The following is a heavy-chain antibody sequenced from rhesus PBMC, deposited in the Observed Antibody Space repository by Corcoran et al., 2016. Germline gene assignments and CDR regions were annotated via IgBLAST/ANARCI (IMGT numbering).Heavy chain of an antibody. CDR2: IDGTSAST. D-gene: IGHD4-29*01. CDR3: ARADYGSNYHVGLDS. J-gene: IGHJ6*01. Sequence: QVKLQQWGEGLVKPSETLSLTCAVYGGSISGDYYWSWISQAPGQGLEGNGNIDGTSASTNYNPSLKNRVPISKDTSKNQFSLKLSSVTAADTAVYYCARADYGSNYHVGLDSWGQGVVVTVSS. V-gene: IGHV4-73*01. CDR1: GGSISGDYY.